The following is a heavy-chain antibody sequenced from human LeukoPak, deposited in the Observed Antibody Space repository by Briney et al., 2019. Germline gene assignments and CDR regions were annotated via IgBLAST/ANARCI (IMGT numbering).Heavy chain of an antibody. J-gene: IGHJ4*02. CDR2: IYSGGST. V-gene: IGHV3-53*01. CDR3: ARGLTATAFDY. CDR1: GFTVSSNY. Sequence: GGSLRLSCAASGFTVSSNYMSWVRQAPGKGLEWVSVIYSGGSTYYADSVKGRFTISRDNSKNTLYLQMKSLRAEDTAVYYCARGLTATAFDYWGQGTVVTVSS. D-gene: IGHD5-24*01.